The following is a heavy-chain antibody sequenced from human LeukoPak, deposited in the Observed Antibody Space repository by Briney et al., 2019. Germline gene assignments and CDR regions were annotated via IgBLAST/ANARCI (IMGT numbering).Heavy chain of an antibody. CDR3: ARGYSYGPFDY. J-gene: IGHJ4*02. D-gene: IGHD5-18*01. CDR2: ISYDGSNK. CDR1: GFTFSSYA. V-gene: IGHV3-30-3*01. Sequence: PGGSLRLSCAASGFTFSSYAMHWVRQAPGKGLEWVAVISYDGSNKYYADSVKGRFTISRDNSKNTLYLQMNSLRAEDTAVYYCARGYSYGPFDYWGQGTLVTASS.